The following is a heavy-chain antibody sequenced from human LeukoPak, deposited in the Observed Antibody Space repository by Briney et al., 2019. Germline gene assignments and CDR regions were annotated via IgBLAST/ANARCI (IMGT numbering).Heavy chain of an antibody. CDR2: ISSNGGST. Sequence: GGSLRLSCAASGFTFSSYAMHWVRQAPGKGLEYVSAISSNGGSTYYANSVKGRFTISRDNSKNTLYLQMGSLRAEDMAVYYCARIAAGRWGQGTLVTVSS. J-gene: IGHJ4*02. V-gene: IGHV3-64*01. D-gene: IGHD6-25*01. CDR3: ARIAAGR. CDR1: GFTFSSYA.